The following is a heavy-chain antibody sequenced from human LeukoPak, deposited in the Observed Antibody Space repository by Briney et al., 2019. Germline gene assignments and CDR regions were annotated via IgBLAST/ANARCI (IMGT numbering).Heavy chain of an antibody. V-gene: IGHV4-61*01. J-gene: IGHJ5*02. CDR1: GGSVSSGSDY. Sequence: SETLSLTCTVSGGSVSSGSDYWSWVRQPPGKGLEWIGNIYYSGSTNYNPSLKSRVTISVDKSKNQFSLKLSSVTAADTAVYYCARDSSDHWFDPWGQGTLVTVSS. CDR3: ARDSSDHWFDP. D-gene: IGHD3-10*01. CDR2: IYYSGST.